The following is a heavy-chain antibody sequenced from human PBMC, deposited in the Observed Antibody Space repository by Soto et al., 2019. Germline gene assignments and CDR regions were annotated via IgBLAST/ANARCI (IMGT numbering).Heavy chain of an antibody. Sequence: VGSLILSCGASGFTFSSYWMHWVRQAPGKGLVWVSRLNSDGSSTSYADSVKGRFTISRDNAKNTLYLQMNSLRAEDTAVYYCASISWYNWFDPWGQGTLVTVS. D-gene: IGHD6-13*01. V-gene: IGHV3-74*01. CDR3: ASISWYNWFDP. CDR2: LNSDGSST. J-gene: IGHJ5*02. CDR1: GFTFSSYW.